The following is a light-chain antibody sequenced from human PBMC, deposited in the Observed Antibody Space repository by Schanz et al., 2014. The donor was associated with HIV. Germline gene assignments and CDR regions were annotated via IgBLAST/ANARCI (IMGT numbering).Light chain of an antibody. CDR3: QQYGTLLIT. J-gene: IGKJ5*01. CDR1: QTVSSRF. CDR2: GAS. V-gene: IGKV3-20*01. Sequence: EIVMTQSPATLSVSPGERATLSCRASQTVSSRFIVWYQQEPGQPPRLLIYGASSRATGIPDRFSGSGSGTDFTLTIIRLEPEDFAVYYCQQYGTLLITFGQGTRLEI.